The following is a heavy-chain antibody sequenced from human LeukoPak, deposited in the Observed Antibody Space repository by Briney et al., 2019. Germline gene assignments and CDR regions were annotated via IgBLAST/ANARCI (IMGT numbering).Heavy chain of an antibody. Sequence: GASVKVSCKASGGTFSSYAISWVRQAPGQGLEWMGGIIPIFGTANYAQKFQGRVTITTDESTSTAYMELSSLRSEDTAVYYCARGNGYDSSGLWGYWGQGTLVTVSS. CDR2: IIPIFGTA. J-gene: IGHJ4*02. D-gene: IGHD3-22*01. V-gene: IGHV1-69*05. CDR3: ARGNGYDSSGLWGY. CDR1: GGTFSSYA.